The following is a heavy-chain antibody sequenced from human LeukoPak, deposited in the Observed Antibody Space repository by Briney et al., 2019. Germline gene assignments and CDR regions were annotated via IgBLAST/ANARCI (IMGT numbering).Heavy chain of an antibody. V-gene: IGHV3-48*04. D-gene: IGHD4-23*01. CDR3: AREKEGGLTTVVTSYFDY. CDR2: ISSSSSTI. Sequence: QSGGSLRLSCAASGFTFSTYSMNWVRQAPGKGLEWVSSISSSSSTIYYADSVKGRFTISRDNAKNSLYLQMNSLRAEDTAVYYCAREKEGGLTTVVTSYFDYWGQGTLVTVSS. CDR1: GFTFSTYS. J-gene: IGHJ4*02.